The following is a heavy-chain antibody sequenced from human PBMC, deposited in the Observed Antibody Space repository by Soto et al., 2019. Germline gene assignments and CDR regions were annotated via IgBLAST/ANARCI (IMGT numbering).Heavy chain of an antibody. Sequence: QVQLVESGGGVVQPGRSLRLSCAASGFTFSSYGMHWVRQAPGKGLEWVAGIWYDGSNKYYADSVKGRFTISRDNSKNPLYLQMNRLRDEDTAVYYCARGQLWFGEIYGMDVWGQGTTVTVSS. CDR2: IWYDGSNK. CDR1: GFTFSSYG. D-gene: IGHD3-10*01. CDR3: ARGQLWFGEIYGMDV. J-gene: IGHJ6*02. V-gene: IGHV3-33*01.